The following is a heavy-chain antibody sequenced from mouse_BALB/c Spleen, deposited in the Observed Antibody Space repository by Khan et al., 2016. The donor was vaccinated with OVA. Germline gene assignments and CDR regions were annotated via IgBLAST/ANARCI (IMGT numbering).Heavy chain of an antibody. Sequence: EVQLQESGPGLVKPSQSLSLTCTVTGYSITSDYAWNWIRQFPGNKLEWVGYISYSGNTKYNPSLKSRISITRDTSKNQFFLQLNFVTIEDTATYYCARIQGGDFDYWGQGTTLTVSS. D-gene: IGHD3-2*02. V-gene: IGHV3-2*02. CDR3: ARIQGGDFDY. CDR1: GYSITSDYA. CDR2: ISYSGNT. J-gene: IGHJ2*01.